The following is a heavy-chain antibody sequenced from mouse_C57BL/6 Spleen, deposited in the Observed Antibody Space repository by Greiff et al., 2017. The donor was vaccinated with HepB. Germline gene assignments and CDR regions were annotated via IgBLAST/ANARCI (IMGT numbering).Heavy chain of an antibody. CDR3: TRGDYDGRDYYAMDY. V-gene: IGHV5-9-1*02. J-gene: IGHJ4*01. CDR2: ISSGGDYI. Sequence: EVHLVESGEGLVKPGGSLKLSCAASGFTFSSYAMSWVRQTPEKRLEWVAYISSGGDYIYYADTVKGRFTISRDNARNTLYLQMSSLKSEDTAMYYCTRGDYDGRDYYAMDYWGQGTSVTVSS. CDR1: GFTFSSYA. D-gene: IGHD2-4*01.